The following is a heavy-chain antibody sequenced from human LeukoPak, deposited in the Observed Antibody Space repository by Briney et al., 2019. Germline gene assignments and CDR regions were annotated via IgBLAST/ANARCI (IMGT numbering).Heavy chain of an antibody. V-gene: IGHV3-21*01. CDR1: GFTFSSYS. CDR2: ISSSISYI. CDR3: ARGRGVFDIVATTSWTFDY. Sequence: GGSLRLSCAASGFTFSSYSINWVRQAPGKGLEWVSSISSSISYIYYADSVKGRFTISRDNAKNSLYLQMNSLRAEDTAVYYCARGRGVFDIVATTSWTFDYWGQGTLVTVSS. J-gene: IGHJ4*02. D-gene: IGHD5-12*01.